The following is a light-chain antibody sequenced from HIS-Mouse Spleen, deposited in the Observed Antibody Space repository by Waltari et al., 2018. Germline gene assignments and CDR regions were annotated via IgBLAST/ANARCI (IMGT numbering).Light chain of an antibody. V-gene: IGKV1-5*03. Sequence: DIHMTQSPSTRSASVGERVTITYRGSQSISSWLAWYQQKPGKAPKLLIYKASSLESGVPSRFSGSGSGTEFTLTISSLQPDDFATYYCQQYNSYSRTFGQGTKVEIK. CDR2: KAS. CDR1: QSISSW. CDR3: QQYNSYSRT. J-gene: IGKJ1*01.